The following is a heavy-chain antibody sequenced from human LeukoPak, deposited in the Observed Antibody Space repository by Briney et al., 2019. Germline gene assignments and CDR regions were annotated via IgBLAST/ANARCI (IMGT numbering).Heavy chain of an antibody. D-gene: IGHD3-22*01. J-gene: IGHJ4*02. CDR3: AREPNYYDSIMVDY. Sequence: ASVKVSCKASGYTFTGYYMHWVRQAPGQGLEWMGRINPNSGGTNYAQKFQGRVTMTRDTSISTAYMELSRLRPDDTAVYYCAREPNYYDSIMVDYWGQGTLVTVSS. CDR2: INPNSGGT. CDR1: GYTFTGYY. V-gene: IGHV1-2*06.